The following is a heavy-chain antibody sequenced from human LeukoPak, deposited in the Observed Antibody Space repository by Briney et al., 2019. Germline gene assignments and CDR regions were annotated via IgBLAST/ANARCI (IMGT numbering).Heavy chain of an antibody. J-gene: IGHJ4*02. Sequence: GGSLRLSCAASGFTFSTHDVNWVRQAPGKGLEWVSFINSRSSTIYYADSVKSRFTISRDNAKNSLYLQMNSLRAEDAAAYYCVRARGAGPGAHFDYWGQGTLVTVSS. CDR3: VRARGAGPGAHFDY. CDR1: GFTFSTHD. V-gene: IGHV3-48*04. CDR2: INSRSSTI. D-gene: IGHD3-10*01.